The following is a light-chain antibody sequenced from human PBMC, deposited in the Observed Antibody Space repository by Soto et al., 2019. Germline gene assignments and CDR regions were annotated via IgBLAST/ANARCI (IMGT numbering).Light chain of an antibody. V-gene: IGLV2-8*01. Sequence: QSALTQPPSASGSPGQSVTISCAGTSSDVGAYDYVAWYQQHPGKVPRLIIYEVSQRPSGVPDRFSGSKSGNTASLTVSGLQADDEAIYFCSSYAGRRRVAFGGGTELTVL. J-gene: IGLJ2*01. CDR1: SSDVGAYDY. CDR2: EVS. CDR3: SSYAGRRRVA.